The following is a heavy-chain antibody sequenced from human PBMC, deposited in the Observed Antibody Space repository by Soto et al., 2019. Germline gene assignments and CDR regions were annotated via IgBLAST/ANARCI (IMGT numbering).Heavy chain of an antibody. V-gene: IGHV4-39*01. CDR2: IYYSGST. D-gene: IGHD3-3*01. CDR3: ARRDYDFWSGYYQGNWFDP. J-gene: IGHJ5*02. CDR1: GGSISSSSYY. Sequence: TVSGGSISSSSYYWGWIRQPPGKGLEWIGSIYYSGSTYYNPSLKSRVTISVDTSKNQFSLKLSSMTAADTAVYYCARRDYDFWSGYYQGNWFDPWGQGTLVTVSS.